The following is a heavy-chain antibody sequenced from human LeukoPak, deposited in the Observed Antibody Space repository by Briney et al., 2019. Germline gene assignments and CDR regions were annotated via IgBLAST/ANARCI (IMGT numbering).Heavy chain of an antibody. D-gene: IGHD3-10*01. CDR1: GGSFSGYY. CDR3: GGRGF. V-gene: IGHV4-4*09. CDR2: IYASGTT. Sequence: SETLSLTCAVYGGSFSGYYWSWIRQPPGKGLEWIGCIYASGTTNYNPSLKGRLTISVDTSNSQFSLTVRSVTAADTAVYYCGGRGFWSQGTLVTVSS. J-gene: IGHJ4*02.